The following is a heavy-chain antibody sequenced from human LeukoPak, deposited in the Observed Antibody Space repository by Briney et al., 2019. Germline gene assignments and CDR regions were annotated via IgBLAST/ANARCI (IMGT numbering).Heavy chain of an antibody. CDR1: GFTFSSYS. V-gene: IGHV3-48*01. D-gene: IGHD1-1*01. Sequence: PGGSLRLSCAASGFTFSSYSMNWVRQAPGKGLEWVSYISSSSSTIYYADSVKGRFTISRDNAKNSLYLQMNSLRAEDTAVYYCAREPYTWNDAHIGMDVWGQGTTVTVSS. CDR2: ISSSSSTI. CDR3: AREPYTWNDAHIGMDV. J-gene: IGHJ6*02.